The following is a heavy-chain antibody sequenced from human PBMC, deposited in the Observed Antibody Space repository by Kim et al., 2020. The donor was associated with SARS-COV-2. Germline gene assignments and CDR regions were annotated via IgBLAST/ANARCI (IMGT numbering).Heavy chain of an antibody. V-gene: IGHV3-21*01. Sequence: GGSLRLSCAASGFTFSSYSMNWVRQAPGKGLEWVSSISSSSSYIYYADSVKGRFTISRDNAKNSLYLQMNSLRAEDTAVYYCARVLYWDFKGFDPWGQGTLVTVSS. CDR1: GFTFSSYS. CDR3: ARVLYWDFKGFDP. J-gene: IGHJ5*02. D-gene: IGHD1-26*01. CDR2: ISSSSSYI.